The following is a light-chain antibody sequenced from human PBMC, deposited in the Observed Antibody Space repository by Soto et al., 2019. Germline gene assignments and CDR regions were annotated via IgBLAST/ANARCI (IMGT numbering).Light chain of an antibody. J-gene: IGLJ3*02. V-gene: IGLV2-11*01. CDR2: DVN. Sequence: QSALTQPRSVSGSPGQSVTISCTGTSSDVGGYDYVSWYQQHPGKAPKLMIFDVNKRPSGVPDRFSGSKSGNTAFLTISGLRAEDEADYSCFSYAGSRVFGGGTKLTVL. CDR1: SSDVGGYDY. CDR3: FSYAGSRV.